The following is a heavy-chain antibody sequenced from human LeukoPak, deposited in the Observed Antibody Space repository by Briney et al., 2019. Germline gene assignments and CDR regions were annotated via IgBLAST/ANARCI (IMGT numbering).Heavy chain of an antibody. D-gene: IGHD4-17*01. V-gene: IGHV1-3*01. CDR2: INAGNGNT. J-gene: IGHJ4*02. Sequence: ASVKVSCKASGYTFTSYAMHWVRQAPGQRLEWMGWINAGNGNTKYSQKFQSRDTITRDTSASTAYMELSSLRSEDTAVYYCARTTVTTSFMTNWGQGTLVTVSS. CDR1: GYTFTSYA. CDR3: ARTTVTTSFMTN.